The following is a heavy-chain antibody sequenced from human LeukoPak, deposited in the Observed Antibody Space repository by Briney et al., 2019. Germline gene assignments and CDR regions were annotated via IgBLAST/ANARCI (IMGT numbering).Heavy chain of an antibody. D-gene: IGHD3-10*01. V-gene: IGHV3-74*01. Sequence: GGSLRLSCAASGFTLSGAWMHWVRQVPGKGLVWVSRINPDGTDIRYADSVKGRFTISIDDAKNTLFLHMNSLRVEDTAVYYCARVFGPGLDEYFHLWGQGTLVTVSS. CDR2: INPDGTDI. CDR3: ARVFGPGLDEYFHL. CDR1: GFTLSGAW. J-gene: IGHJ1*01.